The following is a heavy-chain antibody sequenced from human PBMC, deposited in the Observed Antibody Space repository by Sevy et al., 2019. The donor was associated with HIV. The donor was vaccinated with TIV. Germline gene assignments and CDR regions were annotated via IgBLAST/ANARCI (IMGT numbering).Heavy chain of an antibody. D-gene: IGHD3-22*01. V-gene: IGHV4-31*03. Sequence: SETLSLTCTVSGGSISSGGYYWSWIRQHPGKGLEWIGYIYYSGSTYYNPSLKSRVTISVDTSKNQFCLKLSSVNAADAAVYYCARNVADYYDSSGYPQRPDAFDIWGQGTMVPVSS. J-gene: IGHJ3*02. CDR1: GGSISSGGYY. CDR2: IYYSGST. CDR3: ARNVADYYDSSGYPQRPDAFDI.